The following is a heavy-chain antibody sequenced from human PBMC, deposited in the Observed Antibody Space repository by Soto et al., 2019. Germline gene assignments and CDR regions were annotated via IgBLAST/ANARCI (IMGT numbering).Heavy chain of an antibody. Sequence: GWSLRLSCAASGFTVSDNYITWVRQAPGRGLEWVSLLYSGGRIYYADSVKGRFTISRDTSKKTLYLQMNSLRTEDTAVYYCARSDPGYAYGLNVWGQGTTVTVSS. CDR1: GFTVSDNY. CDR2: LYSGGRI. CDR3: ARSDPGYAYGLNV. D-gene: IGHD5-18*01. V-gene: IGHV3-53*01. J-gene: IGHJ6*02.